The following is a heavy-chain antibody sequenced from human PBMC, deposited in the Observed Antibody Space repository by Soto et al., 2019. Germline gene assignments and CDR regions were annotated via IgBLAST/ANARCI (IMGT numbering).Heavy chain of an antibody. CDR3: ARSYSSNPNWSRP. Sequence: PGRSLRLSCAASGFTSSNYGMHWVRHAPSKGLEWVAVVGDGADDAYYADSVKGRFTSARDNSKNTLYLQMSRLKVDDTAVYYCARSYSSNPNWSRPWGQGTLVTVSS. CDR1: GFTSSNYG. CDR2: VGDGADDA. J-gene: IGHJ5*02. D-gene: IGHD6-19*01. V-gene: IGHV3-33*01.